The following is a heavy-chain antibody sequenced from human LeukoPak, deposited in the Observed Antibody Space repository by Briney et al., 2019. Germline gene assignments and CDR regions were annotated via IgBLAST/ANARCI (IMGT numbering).Heavy chain of an antibody. CDR3: AKAHVPTMIRGVVSSD. D-gene: IGHD3-10*01. J-gene: IGHJ4*02. CDR2: ISPSGGVT. Sequence: GGSLRLSCATSGFTFSSYAMSWVRQAPGKGLEWVSTISPSGGVTFCSDSVRGRFTISRDYSKDTLFLQMNSLRAEDTALYYCAKAHVPTMIRGVVSSDWGQGTLVTVSS. CDR1: GFTFSSYA. V-gene: IGHV3-23*01.